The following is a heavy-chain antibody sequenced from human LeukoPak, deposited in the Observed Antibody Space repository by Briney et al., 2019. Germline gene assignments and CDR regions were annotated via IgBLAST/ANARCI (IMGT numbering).Heavy chain of an antibody. CDR2: ISGGGGTT. Sequence: GGSLRLSCAASGFTFSSYTMSWVRQAPGKGLEWVSAISGGGGTTHYAESVKGRFTVSRDKSKNTLYVQMNSLRAEDTAVYYCARLSGYSSGWFDFWGQGTLVTVSS. CDR1: GFTFSSYT. J-gene: IGHJ4*02. V-gene: IGHV3-23*01. D-gene: IGHD6-19*01. CDR3: ARLSGYSSGWFDF.